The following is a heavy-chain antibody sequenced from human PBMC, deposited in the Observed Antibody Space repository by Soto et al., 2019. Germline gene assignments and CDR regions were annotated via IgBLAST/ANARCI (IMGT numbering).Heavy chain of an antibody. J-gene: IGHJ4*02. CDR1: GYTFTTYA. D-gene: IGHD4-17*01. V-gene: IGHV1-3*05. Sequence: QVQLVQSGAEEKKPGASVKVSCKASGYTFTTYAMHWVRQAPGQRLEWMGWINAGNGITKYSQKVQGRVTISTDTVASTGYMELSSLRSEDTAVYYCARDVTTGEFDYWGQGTLVTVSS. CDR2: INAGNGIT. CDR3: ARDVTTGEFDY.